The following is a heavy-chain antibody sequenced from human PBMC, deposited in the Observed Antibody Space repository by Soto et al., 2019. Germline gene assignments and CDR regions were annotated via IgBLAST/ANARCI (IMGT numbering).Heavy chain of an antibody. D-gene: IGHD2-2*01. CDR3: AREAMKVVPAATYNWFDP. V-gene: IGHV3-30-3*01. CDR1: GFTFSSYA. J-gene: IGHJ5*02. CDR2: ISYDGSNK. Sequence: QVQLVESGGGVVQPGRSLRLSCAASGFTFSSYAMHWVRQAPGKGLEWVAVISYDGSNKYYADSVKGRFTISRDNSKNTLYLQMNSLRAEDTAVYYCAREAMKVVPAATYNWFDPWGQGTLVTVSS.